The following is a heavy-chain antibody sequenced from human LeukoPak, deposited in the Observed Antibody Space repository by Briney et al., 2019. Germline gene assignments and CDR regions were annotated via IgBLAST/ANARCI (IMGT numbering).Heavy chain of an antibody. CDR1: GFIFRTHW. CDR2: ISGSGGST. V-gene: IGHV3-23*01. J-gene: IGHJ4*02. Sequence: SGGSLRLSCAASGFIFRTHWMHWVRQAPGKGLEWVSAISGSGGSTYYADSVKGRFTISRDNSKNALYLQMNSLRAEDTAVYYCAKEDYYGSGSRDWGQGTLVTVSS. CDR3: AKEDYYGSGSRD. D-gene: IGHD3-10*01.